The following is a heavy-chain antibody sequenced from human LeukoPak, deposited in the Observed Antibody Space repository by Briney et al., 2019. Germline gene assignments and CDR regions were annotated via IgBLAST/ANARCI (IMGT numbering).Heavy chain of an antibody. J-gene: IGHJ4*02. CDR1: GFTFSSYA. D-gene: IGHD2-21*02. CDR3: AKLVVVTAIYFDY. CDR2: ISGSGGST. Sequence: GGSLRLSCAASGFTFSSYAMSWVRQAPGNGLEWVSAISGSGGSTYYADSVKGRFTISRDSSKNTLYLQMNSLRAEDTAVYYCAKLVVVTAIYFDYWGQGTLVTVSS. V-gene: IGHV3-23*01.